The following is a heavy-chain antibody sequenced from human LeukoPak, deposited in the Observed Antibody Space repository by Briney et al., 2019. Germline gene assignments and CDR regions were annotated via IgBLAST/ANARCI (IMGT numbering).Heavy chain of an antibody. D-gene: IGHD2-2*01. J-gene: IGHJ6*02. V-gene: IGHV1-18*01. CDR3: ARVVAAAPVHYGMGV. CDR1: GYTFTIYG. Sequence: ASVTVSCKASGYTFTIYGVSWVRQAPGQGLEWMGWISPYNDNPDYAQKLQGRVTMTTDTSTSTAYMELRSLTSDDTAVYYCARVVAAAPVHYGMGVWGQGTPVTVSS. CDR2: ISPYNDNP.